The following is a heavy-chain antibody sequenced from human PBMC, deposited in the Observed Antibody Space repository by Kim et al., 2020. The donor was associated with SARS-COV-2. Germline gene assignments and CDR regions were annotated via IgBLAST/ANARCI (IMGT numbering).Heavy chain of an antibody. CDR3: ARAWIGGLPSPPYYYYYYGMDV. J-gene: IGHJ6*02. CDR2: IYHSGST. CDR1: GGSISSSNW. Sequence: SETLSLTCAVSGGSISSSNWWSWVRQPPGKGLEWIGEIYHSGSTNYNPSLKSRVTISVDKSKNQFSLKLSSVTAADTAVYYCARAWIGGLPSPPYYYYYYGMDVWGQGTTVTVSS. D-gene: IGHD3-10*01. V-gene: IGHV4-4*02.